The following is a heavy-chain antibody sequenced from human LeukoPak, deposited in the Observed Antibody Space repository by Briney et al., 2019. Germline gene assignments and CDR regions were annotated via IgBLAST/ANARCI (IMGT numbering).Heavy chain of an antibody. CDR3: ARDARHRYCSSTSCYRGWFDP. CDR2: IIPIFGTP. J-gene: IGHJ5*02. D-gene: IGHD2-2*01. Sequence: SVKVSCKASGYTFTSYGISWVRQAPGQGLEWMGGIIPIFGTPNYAQKFQGRVTITADESTSTAYMELSSLRSEDTAVYYCARDARHRYCSSTSCYRGWFDPWGQGTLVTVSS. V-gene: IGHV1-69*13. CDR1: GYTFTSYG.